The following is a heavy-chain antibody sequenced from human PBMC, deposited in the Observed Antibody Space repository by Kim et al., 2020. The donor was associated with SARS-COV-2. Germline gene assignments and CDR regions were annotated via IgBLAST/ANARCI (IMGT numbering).Heavy chain of an antibody. D-gene: IGHD3-10*01. CDR3: ARAQPGSGKGVLDL. CDR2: IGRDGITA. CDR1: GFTFANHW. J-gene: IGHJ3*01. V-gene: IGHV3-74*01. Sequence: GGSLRLSCAASGFTFANHWIHWVRQEPGKGLVWVSRIGRDGITADYADSVKGRFFISRDNAKNTVYLQMNSLRAEDTAVYYCARAQPGSGKGVLDLWGQGTMVTVS.